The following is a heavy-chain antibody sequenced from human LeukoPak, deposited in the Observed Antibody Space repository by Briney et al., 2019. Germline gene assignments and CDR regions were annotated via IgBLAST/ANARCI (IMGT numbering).Heavy chain of an antibody. Sequence: VASVKVSCKASGYTFTSYDINWVRQATGQGLEWMGWMNPNSGNTGYAQKFQGRVTITRNTSISTAYMELSSLRSEDTAVYYCARVLSGSYYYYMDVWGKGTTVTVSS. J-gene: IGHJ6*03. CDR1: GYTFTSYD. CDR3: ARVLSGSYYYYMDV. V-gene: IGHV1-8*03. D-gene: IGHD1-26*01. CDR2: MNPNSGNT.